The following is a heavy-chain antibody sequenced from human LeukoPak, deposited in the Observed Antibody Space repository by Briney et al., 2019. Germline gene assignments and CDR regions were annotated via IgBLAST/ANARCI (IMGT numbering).Heavy chain of an antibody. Sequence: GGSLRLSFAASGFTVSSNYMSWVRQAPGKGLEWVSVIYSGGSTYYADSVKGRFTISRDNSKNTLYLQMNSLRAEDAAVYYCARDSGTGLDYWGQGTLVTVSS. CDR1: GFTVSSNY. V-gene: IGHV3-66*01. CDR2: IYSGGST. CDR3: ARDSGTGLDY. J-gene: IGHJ4*02.